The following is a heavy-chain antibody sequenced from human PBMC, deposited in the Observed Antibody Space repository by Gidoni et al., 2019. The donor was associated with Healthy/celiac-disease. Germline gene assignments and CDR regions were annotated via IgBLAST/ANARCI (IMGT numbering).Heavy chain of an antibody. D-gene: IGHD3-10*01. CDR3: AMSSGNQKGRFDY. J-gene: IGHJ4*02. CDR1: RGTFSSYA. CDR2: IIPIFGTA. V-gene: IGHV1-69*01. Sequence: QVQLVQSGAEVKKPGSSLQVSCKASRGTFSSYAISWVQQVPGQGLEWMGGIIPIFGTANYAQKFQGRVTITADESTSTAYMELSSLRSEDTAVYYCAMSSGNQKGRFDYWGQGTLVTVSS.